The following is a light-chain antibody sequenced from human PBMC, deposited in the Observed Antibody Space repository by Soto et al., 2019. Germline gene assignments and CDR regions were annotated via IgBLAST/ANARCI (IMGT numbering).Light chain of an antibody. CDR2: DAS. V-gene: IGKV3-11*01. Sequence: ELVLTQSPATLSLSPGDRATLSCRVSQSVGSYLGWYQQRPGQAPRLLIYDASNRSTGIQARFSGSGSGTDFTLTISSLEPEDFAVYYCQQRSDWPSTSGGRTKVESK. J-gene: IGKJ4*01. CDR1: QSVGSY. CDR3: QQRSDWPST.